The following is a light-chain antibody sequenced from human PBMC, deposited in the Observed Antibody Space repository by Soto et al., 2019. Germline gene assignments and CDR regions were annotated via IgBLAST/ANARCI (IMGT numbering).Light chain of an antibody. CDR2: AAS. V-gene: IGKV1-5*01. CDR1: QSISSY. Sequence: DNQMPQSPSSLSASLGDRVTITCRASQSISSYLNWYQQKPGKAPKLLIYAASSLQSGVPSRFSGSGSGTEFTLTISSLQPDDFATYYCQQYNSYSPLTFGGGTKVDIK. J-gene: IGKJ4*01. CDR3: QQYNSYSPLT.